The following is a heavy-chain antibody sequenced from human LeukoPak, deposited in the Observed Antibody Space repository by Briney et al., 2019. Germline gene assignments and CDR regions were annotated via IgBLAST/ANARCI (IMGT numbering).Heavy chain of an antibody. D-gene: IGHD3-22*01. Sequence: SETLSLTCAVYGGSFSGYYWSWIRQPPGKGLEWIGEINHSGSTNYNPSLKSRVTISVNTSKNQFSLKLSSVTAADTAVYYCARDVYYYDSSGSLGDVFYFDYWGQGTLVTVSS. CDR3: ARDVYYYDSSGSLGDVFYFDY. CDR2: INHSGST. CDR1: GGSFSGYY. J-gene: IGHJ4*02. V-gene: IGHV4-34*01.